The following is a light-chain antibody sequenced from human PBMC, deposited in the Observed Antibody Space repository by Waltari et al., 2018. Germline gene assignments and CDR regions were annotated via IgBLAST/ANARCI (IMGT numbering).Light chain of an antibody. CDR1: QSFDIKD. Sequence: RASQSFDIKDLGWGQERLGQAPRVLIFGASNRATGSPDRFSGSGSGTDFTLTISRLEPEDFAVYYCQEWGDSQWTFGQGTKVEIK. V-gene: IGKV3-20*01. J-gene: IGKJ1*01. CDR3: QEWGDSQWT. CDR2: GAS.